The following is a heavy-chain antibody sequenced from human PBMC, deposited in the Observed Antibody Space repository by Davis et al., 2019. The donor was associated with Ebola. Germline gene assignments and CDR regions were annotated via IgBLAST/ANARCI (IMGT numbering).Heavy chain of an antibody. CDR2: INPHNGNT. CDR1: GYTFTSYG. D-gene: IGHD1-1*01. V-gene: IGHV1-18*04. J-gene: IGHJ4*02. CDR3: ARAQFPTTSDH. Sequence: ASVKVSCKASGYTFTSYGITWVRQAPGQGLEWMGWINPHNGNTNYAQNVQGRVTTTTDTSTSTAYMEVGILRSDDTAVYYCARAQFPTTSDHWGQGTLVTVSS.